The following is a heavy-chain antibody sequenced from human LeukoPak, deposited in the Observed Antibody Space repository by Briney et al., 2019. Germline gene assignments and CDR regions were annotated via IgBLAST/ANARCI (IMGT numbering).Heavy chain of an antibody. Sequence: ASVKVSCKASGYTFTSYGISWVRQAPGQGLEWMGWISAYNGNTNYAKKLQGRVTMTTDTSTSTAYMELRSLRSDDTAVYYCVVDAYYYDSSGSGTYYFDYWGQGTLVTVSS. J-gene: IGHJ4*02. CDR1: GYTFTSYG. V-gene: IGHV1-18*01. CDR2: ISAYNGNT. CDR3: VVDAYYYDSSGSGTYYFDY. D-gene: IGHD3-22*01.